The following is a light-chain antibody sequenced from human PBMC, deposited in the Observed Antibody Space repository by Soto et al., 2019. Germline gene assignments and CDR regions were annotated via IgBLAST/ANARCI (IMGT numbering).Light chain of an antibody. CDR1: SSDVGGYNY. J-gene: IGLJ1*01. CDR2: EVT. V-gene: IGLV2-8*01. Sequence: HSVLTQPPSASGSPGPSVTISCTGTSSDVGGYNYVSWYQQHPGKAPKIMIYEVTKRPSGVPDRFSGSKSGNTASLTVSGLQAADEADHYCRLFSGNNTLYLFGTGTKVTV. CDR3: RLFSGNNTLYL.